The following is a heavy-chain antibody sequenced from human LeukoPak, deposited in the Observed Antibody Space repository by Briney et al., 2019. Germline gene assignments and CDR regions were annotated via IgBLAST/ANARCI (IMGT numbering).Heavy chain of an antibody. Sequence: PSETLSLTCTVSGDSITTTTYYWGWIRQPPGKGLEWIGSVYYNGITYSNPSLKSRVSISVDTSKNQFSLNLSSVTAADTAVYYCARLTKNDSGSFRFGKKKRGYMDVWGKGTTVTISS. CDR1: GDSITTTTYY. J-gene: IGHJ6*03. CDR2: VYYNGIT. CDR3: ARLTKNDSGSFRFGKKKRGYMDV. V-gene: IGHV4-39*01. D-gene: IGHD3-10*01.